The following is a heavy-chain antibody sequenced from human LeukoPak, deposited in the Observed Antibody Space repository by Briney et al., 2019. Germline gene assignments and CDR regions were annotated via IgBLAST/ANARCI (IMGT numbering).Heavy chain of an antibody. CDR2: ISYDGSNK. J-gene: IGHJ4*02. CDR1: GFTFSSYT. D-gene: IGHD6-13*01. V-gene: IGHV3-30-3*01. Sequence: GGSLRLSCAASGFTFSSYTMNWVRQAPGKGLEWVAVISYDGSNKYYADSVKGRFTISRDNSKNTLYLQMNSLRAEDTAVYYCARDPGGSSWYEYYFDYWGQGTLVTVSS. CDR3: ARDPGGSSWYEYYFDY.